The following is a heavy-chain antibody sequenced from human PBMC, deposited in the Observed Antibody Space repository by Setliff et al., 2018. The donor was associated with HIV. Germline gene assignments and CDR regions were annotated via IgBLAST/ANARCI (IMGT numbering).Heavy chain of an antibody. CDR3: ARRGDSSSYLYAFEI. J-gene: IGHJ3*02. Sequence: PSETLSLTCTVSGGSISSYYWSWIRQPAGKGLEWIGRIYTSGSTNYNPSLKSRVTLSVDTSKHQFSLKLSSVTAADTAVYYCARRGDSSSYLYAFEIWGQGTMVTVSS. CDR2: IYTSGST. CDR1: GGSISSYY. D-gene: IGHD3-22*01. V-gene: IGHV4-4*07.